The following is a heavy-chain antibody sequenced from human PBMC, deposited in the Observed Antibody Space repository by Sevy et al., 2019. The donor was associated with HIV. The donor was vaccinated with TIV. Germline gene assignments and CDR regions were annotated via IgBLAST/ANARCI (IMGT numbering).Heavy chain of an antibody. CDR2: IYSGGST. D-gene: IGHD2-15*01. V-gene: IGHV3-53*01. CDR3: ARVNCSGGSCYYYYGMDV. CDR1: GFTVSSNY. J-gene: IGHJ6*02. Sequence: GGSLRLSCAASGFTVSSNYMSWVRQAPGKGLEWVSVIYSGGSTYYADSVKGRFTISRYNSKNTLYLQMNSLRAEDTAVYYCARVNCSGGSCYYYYGMDVWGQGTTVTVSS.